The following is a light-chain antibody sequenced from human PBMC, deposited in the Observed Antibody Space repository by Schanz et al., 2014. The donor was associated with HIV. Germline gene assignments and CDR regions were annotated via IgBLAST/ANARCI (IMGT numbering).Light chain of an antibody. CDR1: ASNIGSNF. V-gene: IGLV1-47*01. J-gene: IGLJ2*01. CDR2: RND. CDR3: QSFDRTMRGLL. Sequence: QSILSQPPSVSGTLGQRVTISCSGSASNIGSNFVFWYRQLPGTAPKLLIYRNDQRLSGVPDRFSGSKSASSASLAISGLQAEDEGDYYCQSFDRTMRGLLFGGGTKLTVL.